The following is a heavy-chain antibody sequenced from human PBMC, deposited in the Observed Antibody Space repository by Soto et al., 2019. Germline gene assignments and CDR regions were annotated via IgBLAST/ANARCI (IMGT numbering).Heavy chain of an antibody. V-gene: IGHV4-59*01. CDR1: GGSISNYY. J-gene: IGHJ3*02. CDR2: IYYSGST. D-gene: IGHD4-17*01. CDR3: VSETTVTDAFDI. Sequence: QVQLQESGPGLVKPSETLSLTCTVSGGSISNYYWSWIRQPPGKGLEWIGYIYYSGSTNYNPSLKSRVTISVDTCKNQFSLKLSSVTAADTAVYYCVSETTVTDAFDIWGQGTMVTVSS.